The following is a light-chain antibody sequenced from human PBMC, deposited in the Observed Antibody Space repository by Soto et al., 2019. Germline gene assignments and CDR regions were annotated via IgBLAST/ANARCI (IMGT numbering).Light chain of an antibody. V-gene: IGKV1D-16*01. CDR3: QQYNIYPLT. CDR2: AAS. Sequence: DVQMTQSPSSLSASVGDRVTITFRASEDINGWLAWYQQKPGTAPKSLIYAASILQTGVPSRFSGSGSGTDFTLTISSLQPEDSATYYCQQYNIYPLTFGGGTKVEIK. J-gene: IGKJ4*01. CDR1: EDINGW.